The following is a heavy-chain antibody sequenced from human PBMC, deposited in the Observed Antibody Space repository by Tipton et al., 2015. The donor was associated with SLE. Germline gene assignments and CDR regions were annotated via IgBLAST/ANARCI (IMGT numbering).Heavy chain of an antibody. J-gene: IGHJ4*02. CDR1: RDIFTRFY. CDR3: VSELSYKKLDF. V-gene: IGHV1-46*01. D-gene: IGHD3/OR15-3a*01. Sequence: QVQLVQSGAEVRQPGASVRLSCKPSRDIFTRFYIHWVRQAPGQGLEWMGLVNPRDDTTNYAQKFRGRVTVSRDTSTSTVYMDLSSLRSDDPATCFCVSELSYKKLDFWGQGPLFTVSS. CDR2: VNPRDDTT.